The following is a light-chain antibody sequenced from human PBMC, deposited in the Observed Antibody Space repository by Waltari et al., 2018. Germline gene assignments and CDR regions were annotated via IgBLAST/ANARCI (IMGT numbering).Light chain of an antibody. CDR1: NLGNKY. CDR2: QDR. CDR3: QAWDSSTVL. V-gene: IGLV3-1*01. Sequence: SSELTQPPSLSVSPGQTASITCSGDNLGNKYVSWYPQKPGQSPVLVIYQDRKGPSGIPGRFSGTNSENTASLTISGTQAMDEADYYCQAWDSSTVLFGGGTKLTVL. J-gene: IGLJ2*01.